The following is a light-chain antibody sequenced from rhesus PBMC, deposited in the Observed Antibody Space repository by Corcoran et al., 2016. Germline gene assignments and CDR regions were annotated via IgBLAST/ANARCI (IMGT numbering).Light chain of an antibody. J-gene: IGKJ4*01. CDR3: QQHKNYPLT. CDR1: QAISNF. Sequence: DVQMTQSPSSLSASVGDTVTITCRASQAISNFLAWYQHKPGKAPKPLIYSTSILGNGVPSRFRGSGSGTEFTLHISSLQPADFVIYYCQQHKNYPLTCGGGTKVELK. V-gene: IGKV1S3*01. CDR2: STS.